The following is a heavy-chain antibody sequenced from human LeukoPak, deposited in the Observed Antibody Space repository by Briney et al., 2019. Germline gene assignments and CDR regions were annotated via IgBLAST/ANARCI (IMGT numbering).Heavy chain of an antibody. J-gene: IGHJ4*02. CDR1: GGSFRGYY. CDR3: AKGHIVATISLDY. D-gene: IGHD5-12*01. V-gene: IGHV4-34*01. CDR2: INHRGSS. Sequence: PSETLSLTCAVYGGSFRGYYWSWIRQPPGKGLEWIGEINHRGSSNYNPSLKSRVTISLDTSKNQFSLNLSSVTAADTAVYYCAKGHIVATISLDYWGQGTLVTVSS.